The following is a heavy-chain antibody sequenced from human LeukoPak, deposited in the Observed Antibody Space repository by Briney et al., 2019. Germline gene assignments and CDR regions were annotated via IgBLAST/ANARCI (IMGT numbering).Heavy chain of an antibody. Sequence: GGSLRLSCAASGFTFSSYWMSWVRQAPGKGLEWVANIKQDGSEKYYVDSVKGRFTVSRDNAKNSLYLQMNSLRAEDTAVYYCARDGPHDSSGYYPFAYWGQGTLVTVSS. J-gene: IGHJ4*02. V-gene: IGHV3-7*01. CDR3: ARDGPHDSSGYYPFAY. CDR1: GFTFSSYW. CDR2: IKQDGSEK. D-gene: IGHD3-22*01.